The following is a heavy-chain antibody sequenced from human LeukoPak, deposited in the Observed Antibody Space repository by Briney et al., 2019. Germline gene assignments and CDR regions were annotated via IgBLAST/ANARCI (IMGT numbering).Heavy chain of an antibody. CDR3: AKGYYYDSSGYYPWGPFDY. D-gene: IGHD3-22*01. J-gene: IGHJ4*02. CDR1: GFTFSSYA. CDR2: ISGSGGST. V-gene: IGHV3-23*01. Sequence: GGSLRLSCAASGFTFSSYAMSWVRQAPGKGLEWVSAISGSGGSTYYADSVKGRFTISRDNSKNTLYLQMNSLRAEDTAVYYCAKGYYYDSSGYYPWGPFDYWGQGTLVTVSS.